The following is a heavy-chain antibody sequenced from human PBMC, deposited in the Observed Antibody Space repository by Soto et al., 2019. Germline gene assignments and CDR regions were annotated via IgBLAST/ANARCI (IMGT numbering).Heavy chain of an antibody. CDR1: GFSFSSYA. V-gene: IGHV3-23*01. Sequence: GSLRRSCAPSGFSFSSYAMSWVGHAPGKGLEWVSAISGSGASTYYADSVKGRFTISRDNSKNTLYLQMNSLRAEETAVYYCAKGSAHAIVVVVARANWFEPWGRGTLVTVSS. D-gene: IGHD2-15*01. CDR3: AKGSAHAIVVVVARANWFEP. CDR2: ISGSGAST. J-gene: IGHJ5*02.